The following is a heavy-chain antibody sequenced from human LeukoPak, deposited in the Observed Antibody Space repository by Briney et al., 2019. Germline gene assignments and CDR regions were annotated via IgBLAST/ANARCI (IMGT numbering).Heavy chain of an antibody. D-gene: IGHD3-10*01. CDR3: AREKFADGYFQH. CDR2: INSNRNYI. V-gene: IGHV3-21*01. Sequence: GGSLRLSCAAAGFTVSDSMNWVRQAPGKGLEWVSSINSNRNYIYYADSVKGRFTISRDNAKDSLYLQMNSLRAEDTAVYYCAREKFADGYFQHWGQGTLVTVSS. CDR1: GFTVSDS. J-gene: IGHJ1*01.